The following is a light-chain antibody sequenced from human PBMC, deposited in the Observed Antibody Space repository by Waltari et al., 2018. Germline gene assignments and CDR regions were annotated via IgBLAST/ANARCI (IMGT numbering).Light chain of an antibody. CDR1: SGSVSTSNY. J-gene: IGLJ1*01. V-gene: IGLV8-61*01. CDR3: VLYMGIGISYI. Sequence: TVVTQEPSLSVSPGGTVTLTCGLTSGSVSTSNYPSWFQQTPGQAPRTLIYSTNTRPSGVPDRFSGSILGNKAALTITGAQADDESDYYCVLYMGIGISYIFGAGTRLTVL. CDR2: STN.